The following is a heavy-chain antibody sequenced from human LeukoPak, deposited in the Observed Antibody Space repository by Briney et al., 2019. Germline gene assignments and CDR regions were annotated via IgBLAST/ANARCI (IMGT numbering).Heavy chain of an antibody. V-gene: IGHV4-59*12. D-gene: IGHD3-10*01. Sequence: SETLSLTCTVSGASISSYYWTWIRQPPGKALEWIGYIYYSGNTNYNPSLKSRVTISVDTSKNQFSLKLSSVTAADTAVYYCARGNRQLAYYGSGSRLPFDSWGQGTLVTVSS. CDR1: GASISSYY. J-gene: IGHJ4*02. CDR3: ARGNRQLAYYGSGSRLPFDS. CDR2: IYYSGNT.